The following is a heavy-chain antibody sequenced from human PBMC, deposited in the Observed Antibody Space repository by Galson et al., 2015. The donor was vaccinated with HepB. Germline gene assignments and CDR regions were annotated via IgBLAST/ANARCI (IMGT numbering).Heavy chain of an antibody. CDR2: ITFKTAGGAT. V-gene: IGHV3-15*01. CDR1: GFTLSSAW. D-gene: IGHD1-20*01. CDR3: TTINWKGHVDY. Sequence: SLRLSCAASGFTLSSAWTSWARQAPSKGLEWVCRITFKTAGGATDDATPVEGRFTSSRDDSKNTLYLQMNNLRAEDTGIYYCTTINWKGHVDYWGQGTLVTVSS. J-gene: IGHJ4*02.